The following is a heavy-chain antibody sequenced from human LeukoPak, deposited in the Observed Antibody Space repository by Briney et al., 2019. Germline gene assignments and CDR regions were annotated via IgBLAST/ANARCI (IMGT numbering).Heavy chain of an antibody. CDR1: GGSISGYY. D-gene: IGHD1-26*01. J-gene: IGHJ5*02. CDR3: TKREGPMSGSYDYFDP. CDR2: IHSNGYT. Sequence: SETLSLTCTVSGGSISGYYWSWIRQPPGQGLAWIAYIHSNGYTNYNPSLKSRVTISVDTSKNQFSLKVTSVTAADTAMYYCTKREGPMSGSYDYFDPWGQGTLVTVS. V-gene: IGHV4-4*09.